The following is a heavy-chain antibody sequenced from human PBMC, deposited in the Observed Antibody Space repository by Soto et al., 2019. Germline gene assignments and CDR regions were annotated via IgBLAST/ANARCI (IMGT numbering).Heavy chain of an antibody. Sequence: EVQLVESGGGLVQSGGSLRLSCLASGFSLTPYWMSWVRQTPGKGLEWVAKINEDGSKRDYMESVEGRFTISRDNAKNSVSLQIDSLRVDDTAMYYWTRWDGRCCGGSCFFDSWGQGTLVTVSS. V-gene: IGHV3-7*01. CDR2: INEDGSKR. J-gene: IGHJ4*02. CDR1: GFSLTPYW. CDR3: TRWDGRCCGGSCFFDS. D-gene: IGHD2-15*01.